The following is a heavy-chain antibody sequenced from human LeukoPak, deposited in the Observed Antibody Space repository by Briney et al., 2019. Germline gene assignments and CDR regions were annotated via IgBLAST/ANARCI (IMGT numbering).Heavy chain of an antibody. Sequence: SETLAPPCAVYGGPLRGYYWIWNRQPPGKGLEWIGEINYCGNTNYHPSLKTRVTISIDTSKNQFSLTLSSVTAADRAVYYCARQVDSSGYYCHFDYWGQGTLVTVSS. J-gene: IGHJ4*02. V-gene: IGHV4-34*01. CDR2: INYCGNT. CDR1: GGPLRGYY. CDR3: ARQVDSSGYYCHFDY. D-gene: IGHD3-22*01.